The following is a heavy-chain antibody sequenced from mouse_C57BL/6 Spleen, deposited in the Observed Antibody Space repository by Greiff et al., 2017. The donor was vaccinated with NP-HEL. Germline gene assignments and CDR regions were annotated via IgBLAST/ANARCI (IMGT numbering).Heavy chain of an antibody. CDR3: TSSHCSGPFAY. Sequence: VQLKESGPGLAKPSQTLSLTCSVTGYSITSDYWNWIRKFPGNKLEYMGYISYSGSTYYNPSLKSRISITRDTSMNQYYLQLNSVTTEDTATFYGTSSHCSGPFAYWGQGTLVTVSA. D-gene: IGHD3-2*02. CDR2: ISYSGST. V-gene: IGHV3-8*01. J-gene: IGHJ3*01. CDR1: GYSITSDY.